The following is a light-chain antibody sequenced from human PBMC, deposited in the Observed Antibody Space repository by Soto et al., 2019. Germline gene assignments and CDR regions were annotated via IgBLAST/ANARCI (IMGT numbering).Light chain of an antibody. Sequence: DIQMTQSPSSLSASVGDRVTITFRASQSVINWLAWYQQKPGRAPKLLIYQASILESGVPSRFSGTGSETDFTLTISSLQPDDFATYYCQQYSSYWTFGQGTKVDI. CDR3: QQYSSYWT. J-gene: IGKJ1*01. CDR2: QAS. V-gene: IGKV1-5*03. CDR1: QSVINW.